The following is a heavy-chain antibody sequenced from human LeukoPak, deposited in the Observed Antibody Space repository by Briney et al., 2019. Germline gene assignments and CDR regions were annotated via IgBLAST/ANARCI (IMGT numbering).Heavy chain of an antibody. D-gene: IGHD3-3*01. Sequence: ASVKVSCKASGYTFTGYYMHWVRQAPGQGLEWMGWINPNSGGTNYAQKFQGRVTMTRDTSISTAYMELSRLRSDDTAVYYCARAVPPYYDFWSGLDYWGQGALVTVSS. J-gene: IGHJ4*02. CDR3: ARAVPPYYDFWSGLDY. CDR2: INPNSGGT. V-gene: IGHV1-2*02. CDR1: GYTFTGYY.